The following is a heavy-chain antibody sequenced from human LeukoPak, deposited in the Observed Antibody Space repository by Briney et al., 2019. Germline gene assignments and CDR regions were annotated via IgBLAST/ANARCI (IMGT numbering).Heavy chain of an antibody. J-gene: IGHJ4*02. Sequence: GGSLRLSCAASGFTFSIYAMSWVRQAPGKGLQWVSSITSSGDGTYYAGSVKGRFTISRDNSENTLYLQMNSLRVEDTAVYFCAKDRPNYYGSNGHYYRRDGDYWGQGTLVTVSS. CDR3: AKDRPNYYGSNGHYYRRDGDY. CDR1: GFTFSIYA. V-gene: IGHV3-23*01. CDR2: ITSSGDGT. D-gene: IGHD3-22*01.